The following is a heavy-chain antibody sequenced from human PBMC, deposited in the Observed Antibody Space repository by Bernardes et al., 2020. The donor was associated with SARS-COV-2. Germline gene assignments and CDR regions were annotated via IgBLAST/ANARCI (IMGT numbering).Heavy chain of an antibody. V-gene: IGHV3-74*01. CDR1: GFTFSNYW. Sequence: GGSLRLSCAASGFTFSNYWMHWVRQVPGKGLVWVSRINSDGRSTNYADSVKGRFTISRDNAKNTLYLQMNSLRAEDTAVYYCVRGGAENSYGSDVWGQGTTVTVSS. CDR2: INSDGRST. J-gene: IGHJ6*02. CDR3: VRGGAENSYGSDV. D-gene: IGHD5-18*01.